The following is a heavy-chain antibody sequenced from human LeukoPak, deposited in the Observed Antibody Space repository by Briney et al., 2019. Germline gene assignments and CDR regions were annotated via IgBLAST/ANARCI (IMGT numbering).Heavy chain of an antibody. CDR1: GYSISSGYY. D-gene: IGHD6-6*01. V-gene: IGHV4-38-2*01. J-gene: IGHJ4*02. Sequence: SETLSLTCDVSGYSISSGYYCGWIRQPPGKGLEWIGSIYHSGSTYYNPSLKSRVTISVDTSKNQFSLKLSSVTAADTAVYYCARTYSSSSSDVDYWGQGTLVSVSS. CDR3: ARTYSSSSSDVDY. CDR2: IYHSGST.